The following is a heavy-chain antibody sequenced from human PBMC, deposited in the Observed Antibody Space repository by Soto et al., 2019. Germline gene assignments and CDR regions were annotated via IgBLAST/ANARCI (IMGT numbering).Heavy chain of an antibody. D-gene: IGHD2-21*02. CDR3: AKDRGVVTANWYCDL. V-gene: IGHV3-30*18. CDR2: ISYDGSNK. CDR1: EFTFSSYG. Sequence: VQLVESGGGLVKPGRSLRLSCAASEFTFSSYGMHWVRQAPGKGLEWVAVISYDGSNKYYADSVKGRFTISRDNSKNTLYLQMNSLRAEDTAVYYCAKDRGVVTANWYCDLWGRGTLVTVSS. J-gene: IGHJ2*01.